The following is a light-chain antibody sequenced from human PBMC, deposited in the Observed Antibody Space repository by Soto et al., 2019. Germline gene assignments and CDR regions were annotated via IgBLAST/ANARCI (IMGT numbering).Light chain of an antibody. CDR2: GNS. Sequence: QSVLTHPPSAAAAPGQRVTISCTRSSPNIGAGYDVHWYQQLPGTAPKLLIYGNSNRPSGVPDRFSCSKSGTSASLDITGLQAEDEADYYCQSYDSSLSGPVVFGGGTQLTVL. CDR3: QSYDSSLSGPVV. V-gene: IGLV1-40*01. J-gene: IGLJ2*01. CDR1: SPNIGAGYD.